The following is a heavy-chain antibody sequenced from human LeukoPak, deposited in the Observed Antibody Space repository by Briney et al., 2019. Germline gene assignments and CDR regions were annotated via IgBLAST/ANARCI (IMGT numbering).Heavy chain of an antibody. D-gene: IGHD3-10*01. CDR1: GFIFSDYW. CDR2: IKQDGSEK. V-gene: IGHV3-7*01. Sequence: GGSLRLSCAASGFIFSDYWMSWVRQAPGKGLEWVANIKQDGSEKYYVDSVKGRFTISRDNAKNSLYLQMNSLRAEDTAVYYCARGQWFGSWGQGTLVTVSS. CDR3: ARGQWFGS. J-gene: IGHJ4*02.